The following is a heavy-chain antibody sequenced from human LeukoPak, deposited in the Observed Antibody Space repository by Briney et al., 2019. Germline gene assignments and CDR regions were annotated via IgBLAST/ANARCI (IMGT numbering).Heavy chain of an antibody. CDR1: GGSISSGGYY. CDR2: IYHSGST. Sequence: SQTLSLTCTVSGGSISSGGYYWSWLRQPPGKGREWLGYIYHSGSTYYNPSLKSRVTISVDRSKDQFSLKLSSVTAADTAVYYCARATEPGSSTWDWFDPWGQGTLVTVSS. CDR3: ARATEPGSSTWDWFDP. D-gene: IGHD2-2*01. J-gene: IGHJ5*02. V-gene: IGHV4-30-2*01.